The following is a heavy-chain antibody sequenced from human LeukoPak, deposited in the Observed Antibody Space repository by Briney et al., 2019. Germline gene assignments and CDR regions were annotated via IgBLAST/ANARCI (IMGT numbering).Heavy chain of an antibody. CDR3: AKDDASSDAFDI. CDR2: INEDGSTT. V-gene: IGHV3-74*01. J-gene: IGHJ3*02. CDR1: GFTFSSNW. Sequence: GGSLRLSCAASGFTFSSNWMHWVRQAPGKGLVWVSRINEDGSTTNYADSVKGRSTIFRDNAKNTLYLQMNSLRAEDTAVYYCAKDDASSDAFDIWGQGTMVTVSS. D-gene: IGHD2-2*01.